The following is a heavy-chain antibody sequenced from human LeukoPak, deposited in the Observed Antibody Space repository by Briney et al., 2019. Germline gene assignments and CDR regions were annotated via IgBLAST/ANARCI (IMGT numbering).Heavy chain of an antibody. J-gene: IGHJ4*02. V-gene: IGHV3-33*01. Sequence: GGSLRLSCAASGFTFSSYGMHWVRQAPGKGLEWVAVIWYDGSNKYYADSVKGRFTISRDNSKNTLYLQMNSLRAEDTAVYYCAREVGTYYYGSGGFDYWGQGTLVTVSS. CDR1: GFTFSSYG. CDR2: IWYDGSNK. CDR3: AREVGTYYYGSGGFDY. D-gene: IGHD3-10*01.